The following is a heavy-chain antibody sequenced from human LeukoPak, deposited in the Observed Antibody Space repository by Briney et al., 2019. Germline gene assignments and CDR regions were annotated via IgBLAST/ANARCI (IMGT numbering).Heavy chain of an antibody. CDR2: ISGTTGRT. J-gene: IGHJ4*02. CDR1: GFTFSSYA. V-gene: IGHV3-23*01. Sequence: AGSLRLSCAASGFTFSSYAMNWARQAPGKGLEWVSTISGTTGRTHYADSVRGRFTISRDNSKNTLYLQMNSRRAEDTAVYYCDGADYWGQGTLVTVSS. D-gene: IGHD5-24*01. CDR3: DGADY.